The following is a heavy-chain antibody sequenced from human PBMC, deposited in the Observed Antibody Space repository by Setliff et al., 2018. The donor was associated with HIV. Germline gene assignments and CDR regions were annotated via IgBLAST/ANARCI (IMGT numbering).Heavy chain of an antibody. D-gene: IGHD1-20*01. CDR1: GYTFTSYY. CDR2: INPSGGST. V-gene: IGHV1-46*03. Sequence: ASVKVSCKASGYTFTSYYLHWVRQAPGQGLEWMGIINPSGGSTTYAQKFQGRVTMTRDTSASTVYMELSSLSSEDTAVYYCAREARYQDRYYYYMDVWGKGTTVTVSS. J-gene: IGHJ6*03. CDR3: AREARYQDRYYYYMDV.